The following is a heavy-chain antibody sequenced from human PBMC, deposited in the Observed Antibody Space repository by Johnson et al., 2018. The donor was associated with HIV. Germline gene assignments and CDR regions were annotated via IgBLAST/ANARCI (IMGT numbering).Heavy chain of an antibody. CDR1: GFTVSSNY. CDR2: ISGSGSTM. CDR3: ASSQVSGEGAFDI. J-gene: IGHJ3*02. V-gene: IGHV3-11*01. Sequence: QVQLVESGGGLVQPGGSLRLSCAASGFTVSSNYMNWIRQAPGKGLEWVSYISGSGSTMYYADSVKGRFTISRDNTKNSLYLQMKSLRAEDTAVYYCASSQVSGEGAFDIWGQGTRVTVSS. D-gene: IGHD5/OR15-5a*01.